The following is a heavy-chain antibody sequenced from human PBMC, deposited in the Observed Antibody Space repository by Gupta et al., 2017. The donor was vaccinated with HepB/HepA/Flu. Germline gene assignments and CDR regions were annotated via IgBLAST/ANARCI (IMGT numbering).Heavy chain of an antibody. CDR1: GFSLSTSGVG. D-gene: IGHD3-22*01. J-gene: IGHJ4*02. CDR3: AHIMAYYYDSSGYYPRYYFDY. CDR2: IYWDDDK. V-gene: IGHV2-5*02. Sequence: QITLKESGPTLVKPTQTLTLTCTFSGFSLSTSGVGVGWLRQPPGKALEWLALIYWDDDKRYSPSLKSRLTITKDTSKNQVVLTMTNMDPVDTATYYCAHIMAYYYDSSGYYPRYYFDYWGQGTLVTVSS.